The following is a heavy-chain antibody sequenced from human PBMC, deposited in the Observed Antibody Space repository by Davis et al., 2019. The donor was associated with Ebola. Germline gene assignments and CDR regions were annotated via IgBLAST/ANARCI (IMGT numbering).Heavy chain of an antibody. D-gene: IGHD3-10*01. Sequence: SETLSLPCTFSGGSISPNYWSWFRQPPGKGLEWIGFIYYTGSTNYSPSLKSRLTISLDTSKNQFSLRLSAVTAADTAVYYGARHYGSGTYPLDYWGQGTLVTVSS. CDR2: IYYTGST. CDR3: ARHYGSGTYPLDY. V-gene: IGHV4-59*01. CDR1: GGSISPNY. J-gene: IGHJ4*02.